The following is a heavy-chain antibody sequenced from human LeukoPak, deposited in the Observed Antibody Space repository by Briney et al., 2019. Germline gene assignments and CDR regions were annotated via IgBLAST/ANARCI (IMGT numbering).Heavy chain of an antibody. Sequence: GGSLRLSCAASGFTFSSYGMHWLRQAPGKGLEWVAVICYDGSNKYYADSVKGRFTISRDNSKNTLYLQMNSLRGEDAAVYYCATYPGIAAAGDYWGQGALVTVSS. D-gene: IGHD6-13*01. CDR2: ICYDGSNK. CDR3: ATYPGIAAAGDY. J-gene: IGHJ4*02. CDR1: GFTFSSYG. V-gene: IGHV3-33*01.